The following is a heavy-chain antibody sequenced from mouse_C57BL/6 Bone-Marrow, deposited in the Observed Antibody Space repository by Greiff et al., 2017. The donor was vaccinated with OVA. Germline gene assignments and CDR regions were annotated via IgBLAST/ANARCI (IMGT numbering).Heavy chain of an antibody. CDR2: IWRGGST. V-gene: IGHV2-5*01. Sequence: QVQLQQSGPGLVQPSQSLSITCTVSGFSLTSYGVHWVRQSPGKGLEWLGVIWRGGSTDYNAAFMSRLSITKDNSKSQVFFKMKSLQADDTAIYYCAKWENYYGSSYGYFDYWGQGTTLTVSS. CDR3: AKWENYYGSSYGYFDY. D-gene: IGHD1-1*01. CDR1: GFSLTSYG. J-gene: IGHJ2*01.